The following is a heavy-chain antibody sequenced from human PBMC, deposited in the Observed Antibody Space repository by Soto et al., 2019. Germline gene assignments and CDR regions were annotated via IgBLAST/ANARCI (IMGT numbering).Heavy chain of an antibody. D-gene: IGHD3-22*01. J-gene: IGHJ3*02. CDR2: IDADGNGI. CDR3: SRPESSGYYYRNYGLDI. Sequence: PGGSLRLSCAASGFTFGTYWMHWVRQVPGKGLVWVSRIDADGNGITYADFVKGRFTISRDKGKDTLFLQMNSMRGEDTAVYYWSRPESSGYYYRNYGLDIWGQGTTVTVSS. CDR1: GFTFGTYW. V-gene: IGHV3-74*03.